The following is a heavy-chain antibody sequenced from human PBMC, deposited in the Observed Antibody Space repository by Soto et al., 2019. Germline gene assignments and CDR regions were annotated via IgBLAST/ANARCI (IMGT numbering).Heavy chain of an antibody. CDR3: ARHLYNWNYVYYFDY. V-gene: IGHV4-39*01. CDR2: IYYSGST. CDR1: GGSISSSSYY. D-gene: IGHD1-7*01. Sequence: SETLSLTCTVSGGSISSSSYYWGWIRQPPGKGLEWIGSIYYSGSTYYNPSLKSRVTMSVDTSKNQFSLKLSSVTAADTAVYYCARHLYNWNYVYYFDYWGQGTLVTVSS. J-gene: IGHJ4*02.